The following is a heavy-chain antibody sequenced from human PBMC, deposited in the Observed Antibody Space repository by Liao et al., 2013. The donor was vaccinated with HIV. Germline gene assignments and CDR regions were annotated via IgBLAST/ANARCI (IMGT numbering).Heavy chain of an antibody. CDR1: GGSFSRGSYY. Sequence: QVQLQESGPGLVKPSQTLSLTCTVSGGSFSRGSYYWSWIRQPAGKGLEWIGRIYTSGSTDYNPSLKSRVSISIDTSKNQFSLKLKSVTAADTAVYYCARGLGHFDHWGQGALVIVS. D-gene: IGHD7-27*01. V-gene: IGHV4-61*02. J-gene: IGHJ4*02. CDR2: IYTSGST. CDR3: ARGLGHFDH.